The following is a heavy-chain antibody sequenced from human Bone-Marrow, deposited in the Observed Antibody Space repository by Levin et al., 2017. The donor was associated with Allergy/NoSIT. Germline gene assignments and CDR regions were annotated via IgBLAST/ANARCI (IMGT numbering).Heavy chain of an antibody. V-gene: IGHV4-39*01. CDR2: IYQCGRT. CDR1: GASISSSSFC. D-gene: IGHD6-13*01. CDR3: ASPQSSSWFYYAY. Sequence: SETLSLTCSVSGASISSSSFCWGWIRQPPGQGLEWIATIYQCGRTYYNPSLKSRVTISVDRSKNQFSLNLSSVSAADTGLYYCASPQSSSWFYYAYWGQGTPVTVSS. J-gene: IGHJ4*02.